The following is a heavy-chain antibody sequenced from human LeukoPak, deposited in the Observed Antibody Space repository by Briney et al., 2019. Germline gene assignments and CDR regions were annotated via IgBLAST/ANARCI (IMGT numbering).Heavy chain of an antibody. CDR3: ARLIGYFDWLLDY. V-gene: IGHV4-34*01. CDR1: GGSFSGYY. D-gene: IGHD3-9*01. CDR2: INHSGST. Sequence: SETLSLTCAVYGGSFSGYYWSWIRQPPGKGLERIGEINHSGSTNYNPSLKSRVTISVDTSKNQFSLKLSSVTAADTAVYYCARLIGYFDWLLDYWGQGTLVTVSS. J-gene: IGHJ4*02.